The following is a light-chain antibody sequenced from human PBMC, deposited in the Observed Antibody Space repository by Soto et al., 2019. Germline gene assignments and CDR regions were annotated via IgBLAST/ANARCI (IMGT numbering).Light chain of an antibody. CDR2: EAT. J-gene: IGKJ1*01. Sequence: DIQMTQFPSTLSASVGDRVTITGRASQSISTWFAWYQQKPGKAPKLLIFEATTLETGVPSRFSGSGSWTDFTLTITSLQPDDRATYYCQQYSTYWTFGQGTKVEVK. V-gene: IGKV1-5*01. CDR1: QSISTW. CDR3: QQYSTYWT.